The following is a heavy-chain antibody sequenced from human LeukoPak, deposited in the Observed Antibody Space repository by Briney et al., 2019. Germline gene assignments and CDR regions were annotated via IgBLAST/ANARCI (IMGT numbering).Heavy chain of an antibody. CDR1: GFTFSYYA. J-gene: IGHJ6*02. D-gene: IGHD1-1*01. CDR2: ISNDGSKK. CDR3: AKDRSPTGSYYGMDV. Sequence: GGSLRLSCAASGFTFSYYAMRWVRQAPGKGLEWVAVISNDGSKKFYIDSVRGRFTVSSDKSTDTLYLQMNSLRPEDTAVYYCAKDRSPTGSYYGMDVWGQGTTVIVSS. V-gene: IGHV3-30*18.